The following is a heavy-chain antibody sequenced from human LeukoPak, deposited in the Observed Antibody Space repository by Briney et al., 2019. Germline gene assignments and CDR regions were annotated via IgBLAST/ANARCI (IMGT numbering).Heavy chain of an antibody. D-gene: IGHD1-7*01. V-gene: IGHV3-23*01. Sequence: GGSLRLSCAASGFPFSAYTLTWVRQAPGKRPEWLSAITGGHGVTYYADSVRGRFTISRDNSRNTLYLQMTGLTAEDTAVYYCARDQSTTALSEYWGQGTLVAVSS. CDR2: ITGGHGVT. J-gene: IGHJ4*02. CDR1: GFPFSAYT. CDR3: ARDQSTTALSEY.